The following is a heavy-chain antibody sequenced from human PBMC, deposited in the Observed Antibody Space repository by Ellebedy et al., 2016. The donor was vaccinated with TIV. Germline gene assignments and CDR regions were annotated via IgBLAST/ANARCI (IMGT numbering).Heavy chain of an antibody. CDR2: INPDGSAE. D-gene: IGHD3-10*01. Sequence: PGGSLRLSCEVSGFIISDDWMSWVRQAPGKGLEWVAHINPDGSAEYYVDSVKGRFSISRDNAKRSLFRQMNSLRVDDTAVYYCVTWDQDYGRWGQGSLVTISS. V-gene: IGHV3-7*03. J-gene: IGHJ4*02. CDR1: GFIISDDW. CDR3: VTWDQDYGR.